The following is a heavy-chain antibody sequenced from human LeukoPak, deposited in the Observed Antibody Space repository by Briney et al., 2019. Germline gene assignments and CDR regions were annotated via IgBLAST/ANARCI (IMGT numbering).Heavy chain of an antibody. CDR2: ISGAGGRT. J-gene: IGHJ5*02. CDR3: AKDRADNGDRLRFDP. CDR1: GFSLSTYA. D-gene: IGHD4-17*01. Sequence: GGSLRLSCAASGFSLSTYAMSWVRQAPGKGPEWVSAISGAGGRTYYADSVRGRFTISRDISKNTLYLQMDSLRAEDTAVYYCAKDRADNGDRLRFDPWGQGTLVTVSS. V-gene: IGHV3-23*01.